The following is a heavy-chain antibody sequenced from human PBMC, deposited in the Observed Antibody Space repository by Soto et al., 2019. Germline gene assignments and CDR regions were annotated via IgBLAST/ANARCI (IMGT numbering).Heavy chain of an antibody. CDR3: ARGRYGDY. CDR2: ISAHNGNT. D-gene: IGHD1-1*01. J-gene: IGHJ4*02. CDR1: GYDCTTYG. V-gene: IGHV1-18*01. Sequence: QVHLVQFGAEVKKPGASVKVSCKGSGYDCTTYGITWVRQAPGQGLEWMAWISAHNGNTDYAQKLQGRVTETRDTSTSTAYMELRSLRSDDTAMYYCARGRYGDYWGQGALVTVSS.